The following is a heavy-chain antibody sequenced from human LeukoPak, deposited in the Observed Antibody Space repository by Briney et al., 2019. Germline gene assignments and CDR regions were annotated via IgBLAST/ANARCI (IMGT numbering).Heavy chain of an antibody. V-gene: IGHV3-7*01. CDR1: RFDFHNFW. CDR2: INQDGSAK. CDR3: AVGGGHNSFDK. Sequence: GGSLRLSCAASRFDFHNFWMSWVRQAPGKGLEWVANINQDGSAKNYADSVRGRFTISRDNAQNSLYLQMNSLRAEDTAVYYCAVGGGHNSFDKWGQGTLVTVSS. J-gene: IGHJ4*02. D-gene: IGHD5-24*01.